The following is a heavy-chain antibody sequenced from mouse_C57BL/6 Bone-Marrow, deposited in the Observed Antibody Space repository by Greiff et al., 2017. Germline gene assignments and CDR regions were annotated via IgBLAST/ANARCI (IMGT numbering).Heavy chain of an antibody. CDR3: AEGYLNYFDY. D-gene: IGHD2-2*01. Sequence: VKLVESGPELVKPGASVKLSCKASGYTFTSYDINWVKQRPGQGLEWIGWIYPRDGSTKYNEKFKGKATLTVDTSSSTAYMELHSLTSEDSAVYFCAEGYLNYFDYWGQGTTLTVAS. CDR2: IYPRDGST. V-gene: IGHV1-85*01. CDR1: GYTFTSYD. J-gene: IGHJ2*01.